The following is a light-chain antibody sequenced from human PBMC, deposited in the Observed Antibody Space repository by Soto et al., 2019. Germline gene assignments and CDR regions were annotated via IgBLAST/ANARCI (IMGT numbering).Light chain of an antibody. CDR1: QSISSW. V-gene: IGKV1-5*03. CDR3: QQYNSYSIT. Sequence: DIHMTQSPSTVSASVVDIVTITFLASQSISSWLAWYQQKPGKAPKLLIYKASSLESGVPSRFSGSGSGTEFTLTISSLQPDDFATYYCQQYNSYSITFGQGTRLEIK. J-gene: IGKJ5*01. CDR2: KAS.